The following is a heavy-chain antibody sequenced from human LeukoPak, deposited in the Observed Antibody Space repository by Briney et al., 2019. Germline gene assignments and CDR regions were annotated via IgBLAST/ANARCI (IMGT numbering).Heavy chain of an antibody. D-gene: IGHD3-10*01. CDR3: ATGGNWFDP. V-gene: IGHV4-59*08. CDR1: GGSITSYY. CDR2: ISYTGST. Sequence: PSETLSLTCTVSGGSITSYYWSWIRQPPGKGLEWIGHISYTGSTNYNPSLKSRVTISVDTSKNQFSLKLSSVTAADTAVYYCATGGNWFDPWGQGTLVTVSS. J-gene: IGHJ5*02.